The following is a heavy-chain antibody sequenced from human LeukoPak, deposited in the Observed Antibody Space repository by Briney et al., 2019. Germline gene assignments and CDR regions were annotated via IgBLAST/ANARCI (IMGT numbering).Heavy chain of an antibody. CDR2: IYTSGST. J-gene: IGHJ4*02. CDR1: GGSISSGSYY. D-gene: IGHD2-21*01. CDR3: ARFRLSIFDY. V-gene: IGHV4-61*02. Sequence: PSQTLSLTCTVSGGSISSGSYYWSWIRQPAGKGLEWIGRIYTSGSTNYNPSLKSRVTISVDTSKNQFSLKLSSVTAADTAVYYCARFRLSIFDYWGQGTLVTVSS.